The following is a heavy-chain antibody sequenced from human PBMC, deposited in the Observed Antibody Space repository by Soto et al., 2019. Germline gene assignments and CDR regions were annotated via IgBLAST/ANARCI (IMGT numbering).Heavy chain of an antibody. CDR3: ARGSTDSYPGSRIFDF. J-gene: IGHJ4*02. CDR1: GFTFSSYA. CDR2: ISGSGDST. V-gene: IGHV3-23*01. Sequence: EVQMLESGGGLVQPGESLRLSCVASGFTFSSYAMSWVRQAPGKGLEWVSGISGSGDSTDFADSVKGRFTISRDNSKNTLYLQMNSLRAEDTALYYCARGSTDSYPGSRIFDFWGRGTLVTVSS. D-gene: IGHD3-10*01.